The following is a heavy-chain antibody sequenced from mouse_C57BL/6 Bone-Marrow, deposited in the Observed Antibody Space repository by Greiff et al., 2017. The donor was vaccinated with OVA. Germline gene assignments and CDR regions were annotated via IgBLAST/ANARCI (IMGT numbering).Heavy chain of an antibody. CDR3: ARYYYGSSGYYAMDY. D-gene: IGHD1-1*01. CDR1: GFTFSDYY. Sequence: EVKVVESEGGLVQPGSSMKLSCTASGFTFSDYYMAWVRQVPEKGLEWVANINYDGSSTYYLDSLKSRFIISRDNAKNILYLQMSSLKSEDTATYYCARYYYGSSGYYAMDYWGQGTSVTVSS. CDR2: INYDGSST. V-gene: IGHV5-16*01. J-gene: IGHJ4*01.